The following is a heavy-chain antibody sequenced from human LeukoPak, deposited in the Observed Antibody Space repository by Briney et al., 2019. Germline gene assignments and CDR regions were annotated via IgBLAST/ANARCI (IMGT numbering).Heavy chain of an antibody. CDR3: ARAPRVGATIEAWFDP. D-gene: IGHD1-26*01. Sequence: SETLSLTCTVSGGSVSSGSYYWSWIRQPPGTGLEWIGYIYYSGSTNYNPSLKSRVTISVDTSKNQFSLKLSSVTAADTAVYYCARAPRVGATIEAWFDPWGQGTLVTVSS. V-gene: IGHV4-61*01. CDR1: GGSVSSGSYY. J-gene: IGHJ5*02. CDR2: IYYSGST.